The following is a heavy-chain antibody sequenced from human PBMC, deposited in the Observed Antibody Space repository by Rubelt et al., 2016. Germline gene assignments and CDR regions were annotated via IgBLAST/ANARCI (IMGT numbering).Heavy chain of an antibody. D-gene: IGHD1-26*01. CDR1: GGSISSSSYY. J-gene: IGHJ3*02. CDR3: ARPGVGSGTYLHAFDI. Sequence: QLLLQESGPGLVKPSETLSLTCTVSGGSISSSSYYWGWIRPPPGKGLEWIGTMYYRGSTYNNPSLKSRVTMSVDTSKNQFALRLTSVTAADTAVYYGARPGVGSGTYLHAFDIWGQGTMVTVSS. CDR2: MYYRGST. V-gene: IGHV4-39*01.